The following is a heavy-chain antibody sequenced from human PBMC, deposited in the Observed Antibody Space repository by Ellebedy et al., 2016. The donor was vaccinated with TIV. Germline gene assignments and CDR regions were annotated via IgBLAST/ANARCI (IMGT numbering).Heavy chain of an antibody. Sequence: GGSLRLXXAASGFTVSSNYMNWVRQAPGKGLEWVSVLYSGGSTYYADSVKGRFTISRDNSKSTVYLQMTSLRAEDTAVYYCARGNIAAGYAVYSMDVWGQGTTVTVSS. CDR2: LYSGGST. V-gene: IGHV3-53*01. D-gene: IGHD2-2*01. CDR1: GFTVSSNY. CDR3: ARGNIAAGYAVYSMDV. J-gene: IGHJ6*02.